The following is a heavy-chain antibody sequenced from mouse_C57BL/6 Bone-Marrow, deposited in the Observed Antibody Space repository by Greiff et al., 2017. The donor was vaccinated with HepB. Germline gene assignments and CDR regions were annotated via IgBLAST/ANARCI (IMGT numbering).Heavy chain of an antibody. CDR2: IYPGDGDT. V-gene: IGHV1-82*01. J-gene: IGHJ3*01. CDR3: ARWLLPGPFAY. CDR1: GYAFSSSW. Sequence: VQLQESGPELVKPGASVKISCKASGYAFSSSWMNWVKQRPGKGLEWIGRIYPGDGDTNYNGKFKGKATLTADKSSSTAYMQLSSLTSEDSAVYFCARWLLPGPFAYWGQGTLVTVSA. D-gene: IGHD2-3*01.